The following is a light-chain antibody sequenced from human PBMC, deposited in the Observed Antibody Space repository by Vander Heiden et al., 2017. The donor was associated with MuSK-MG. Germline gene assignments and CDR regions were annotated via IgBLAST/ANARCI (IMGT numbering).Light chain of an antibody. J-gene: IGLJ2*01. V-gene: IGLV3-21*02. CDR2: DES. CDR3: QGGDRRGETVV. Sequence: SYVLTQPHSVSVAPGQTARISCGGTNIGSKSVPWYQQKTGQGPVLVVYDESYRHSGIPERFSGSNSGNTATLTTSRVEAGEEADYYCQGGDRRGETVVFGGGTKLTVL. CDR1: NIGSKS.